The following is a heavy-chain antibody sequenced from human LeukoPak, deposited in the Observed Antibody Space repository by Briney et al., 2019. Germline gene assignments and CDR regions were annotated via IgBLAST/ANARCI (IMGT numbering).Heavy chain of an antibody. CDR3: ARVGNTSGWYAILDY. CDR2: ISHSGST. CDR1: GGSISSYY. V-gene: IGHV4-59*01. Sequence: SETLSLTCTVSGGSISSYYWSWIRQPPGKGLEWIGYISHSGSTNHNPSLKSRVTISEDTSKNQFSLKLSSVTAADTAVYYCARVGNTSGWYAILDYWGQGTLVTVSS. D-gene: IGHD6-19*01. J-gene: IGHJ4*02.